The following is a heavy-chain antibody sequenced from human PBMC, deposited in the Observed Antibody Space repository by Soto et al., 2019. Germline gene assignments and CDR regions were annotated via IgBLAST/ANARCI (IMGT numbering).Heavy chain of an antibody. D-gene: IGHD3-16*01. Sequence: QVQLVQSGAEVKKPGASVRVSCKASGYTFTNYCLHWVRQAPGQGLEWMEMINPGQGLSWMGIINPRVASPGYAQKFQGRVTMTFDTSTSTVYMELSSLTSGATAVYYCARSPPWGSALGGWFDPWGQGTLVTVSS. CDR3: ARSPPWGSALGGWFDP. CDR2: INPRVASP. V-gene: IGHV1-46*01. CDR1: GYTFTNYC. J-gene: IGHJ5*02.